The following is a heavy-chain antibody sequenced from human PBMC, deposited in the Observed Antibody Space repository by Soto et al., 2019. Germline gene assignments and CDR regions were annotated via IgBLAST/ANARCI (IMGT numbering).Heavy chain of an antibody. Sequence: QVQLVQSGAEVKKPGASVKVSCKASGYTFTSYAMHWVRQAPGQRLEWMGWINAGNGNTKYSQKFQGRVTITRDTSASTADMELSSLRSEDTAVYYCARGFSCVDADWFDPWGQGTLVTVSS. V-gene: IGHV1-3*01. CDR3: ARGFSCVDADWFDP. J-gene: IGHJ5*02. CDR2: INAGNGNT. CDR1: GYTFTSYA. D-gene: IGHD2-21*01.